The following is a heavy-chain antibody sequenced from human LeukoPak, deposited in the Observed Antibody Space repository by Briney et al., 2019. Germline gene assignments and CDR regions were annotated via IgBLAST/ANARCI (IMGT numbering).Heavy chain of an antibody. J-gene: IGHJ4*02. D-gene: IGHD3-3*01. CDR3: AKDSGLRFLEWLLIFDY. V-gene: IGHV3-30*18. CDR1: GFTFSSYG. CDR2: ISYDGSNK. Sequence: PGRSLRLSCAASGFTFSSYGMHWVRQAPGKGLEWVAVISYDGSNKHYADSVKGRFTISRDNSKNTLYLQMNSLRAEDTAVYYCAKDSGLRFLEWLLIFDYWGQGTLVTVSS.